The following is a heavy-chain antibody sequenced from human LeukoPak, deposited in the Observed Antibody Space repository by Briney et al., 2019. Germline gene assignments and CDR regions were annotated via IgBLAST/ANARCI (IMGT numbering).Heavy chain of an antibody. CDR1: GVSVSGYH. J-gene: IGHJ4*02. CDR3: TTDGYYYGSGSFDY. Sequence: GGSLRLSCAASGVSVSGYHMSWVRQAPGKGPEWAGRIKSETDGGTTDYAAPVKGRFTISRDDSKNTLYLQMNSLKTEDTAVYYCTTDGYYYGSGSFDYWGQGALVTVSS. D-gene: IGHD3-10*01. CDR2: IKSETDGGTT. V-gene: IGHV3-15*01.